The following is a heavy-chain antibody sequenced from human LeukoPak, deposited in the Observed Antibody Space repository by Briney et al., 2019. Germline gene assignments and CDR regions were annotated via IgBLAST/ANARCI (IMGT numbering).Heavy chain of an antibody. CDR1: GFTFSSYG. CDR3: AKDKEYQLLGWFDP. D-gene: IGHD2-2*01. CDR2: ISYDGSNK. J-gene: IGHJ5*02. V-gene: IGHV3-30*18. Sequence: GGSLRLSCAASGFTFSSYGMHWVRQAPGKGLEWVAVISYDGSNKYYADSVKGRFTISRDNSKNTLYLQMNSLRAEDTAVYYCAKDKEYQLLGWFDPWGQGTLVTVSS.